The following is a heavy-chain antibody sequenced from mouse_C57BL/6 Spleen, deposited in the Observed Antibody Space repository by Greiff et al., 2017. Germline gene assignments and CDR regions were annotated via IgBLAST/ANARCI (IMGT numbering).Heavy chain of an antibody. Sequence: EVQLQQSGPELVKPGASVKISCKASGYTFTDYYMNWVKQSHGKSLEWIGDINPNNGGTSYNQKFKGKATLTVDKSSSTAYMELRSLTSEDSAVYYCERRGDYFDYWGQGTTLTVSS. J-gene: IGHJ2*01. CDR3: ERRGDYFDY. V-gene: IGHV1-26*01. CDR1: GYTFTDYY. CDR2: INPNNGGT.